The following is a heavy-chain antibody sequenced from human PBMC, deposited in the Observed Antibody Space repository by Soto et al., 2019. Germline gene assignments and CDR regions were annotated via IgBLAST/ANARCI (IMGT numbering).Heavy chain of an antibody. J-gene: IGHJ6*02. V-gene: IGHV3-30-3*01. CDR1: GFTFGSYA. CDR2: ISYDGSNK. D-gene: IGHD3-16*01. Sequence: QVQLVKSGGGVVQPGRSLRLSCAASGFTFGSYAMHWVRQAPGKGLEWVAVISYDGSNKYYADSVKGRFTISRDNSKNTLYLQMNSLRAEDTAVYYCARGGSNNYYYGMDVWGQGTTVTVSS. CDR3: ARGGSNNYYYGMDV.